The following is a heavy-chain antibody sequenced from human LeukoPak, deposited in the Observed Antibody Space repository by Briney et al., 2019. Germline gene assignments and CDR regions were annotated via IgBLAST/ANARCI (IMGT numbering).Heavy chain of an antibody. CDR2: IYYSGST. CDR3: ARGRWFGEPHFDY. V-gene: IGHV4-59*01. J-gene: IGHJ4*02. Sequence: SETLSLTCTVSGGSISSYYWSWIRQPPGKGLEWIGYIYYSGSTNYNPSLKSRVTISVDTSKNQFSLKLSSVTAADTAVHYCARGRWFGEPHFDYWGQGTLVTVSS. D-gene: IGHD3-10*01. CDR1: GGSISSYY.